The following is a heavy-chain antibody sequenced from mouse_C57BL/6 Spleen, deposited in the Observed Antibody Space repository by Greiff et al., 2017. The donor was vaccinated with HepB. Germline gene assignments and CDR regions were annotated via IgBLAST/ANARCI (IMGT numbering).Heavy chain of an antibody. Sequence: EVQVVESGGGLVKPGGSLKLSCAASGFTFSDYGMHWVRQAPEKGLEWVAYISSGSSTIYYADTVKGRFTISRDNAKNTLFLQMTSLRSEDTAMYYCAREDGTTVVAPFDYWGQSTTLTVSS. V-gene: IGHV5-17*01. CDR3: AREDGTTVVAPFDY. CDR2: ISSGSSTI. CDR1: GFTFSDYG. J-gene: IGHJ2*01. D-gene: IGHD1-1*01.